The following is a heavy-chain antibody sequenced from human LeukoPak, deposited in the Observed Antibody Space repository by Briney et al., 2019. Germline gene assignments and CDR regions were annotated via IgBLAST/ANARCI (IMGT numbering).Heavy chain of an antibody. CDR1: GFTFSSYG. CDR3: AKDIDEIKWFGELNWFDP. D-gene: IGHD3-10*01. Sequence: GGSLRLSCAASGFTFSSYGMHWVRQAPGKGLEWVAVISYDGSNKYYADSVKGRFTISRDNSKNTLYLQMNSLRAEDTAVYYCAKDIDEIKWFGELNWFDPWGQGTLVTVSS. V-gene: IGHV3-30*18. CDR2: ISYDGSNK. J-gene: IGHJ5*02.